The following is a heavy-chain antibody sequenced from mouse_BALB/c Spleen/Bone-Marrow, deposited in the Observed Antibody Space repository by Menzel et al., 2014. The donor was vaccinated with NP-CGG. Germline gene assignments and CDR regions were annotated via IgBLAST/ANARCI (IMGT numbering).Heavy chain of an antibody. CDR1: GYTFTSYW. CDR2: IFPSETYT. CDR3: TRDNWDY. V-gene: IGHV1-69*02. D-gene: IGHD4-1*01. Sequence: VQLQQSGAELVRPGASVKLSCKASGYTFTSYWINWVKQRPGQGLEWIGNIFPSETYTNYNQKFKDKATLTVDKSSSTAYMQLSSPTSEDSAVYFCTRDNWDYWGQGTTHTVSS. J-gene: IGHJ2*01.